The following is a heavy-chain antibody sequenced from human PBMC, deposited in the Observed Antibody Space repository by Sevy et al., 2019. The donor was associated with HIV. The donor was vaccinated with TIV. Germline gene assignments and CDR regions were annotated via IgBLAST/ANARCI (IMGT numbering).Heavy chain of an antibody. Sequence: ASVKVSCKESGYLFTGYRITWVRQAPGKRLELVGWISPHNGDKNYAQRVQDRVTMITDTSTTTAYMELRSLTSDDSAVYYCARAYCSGGRCYSLAYWGQGTLVTVSS. D-gene: IGHD2-15*01. V-gene: IGHV1-18*01. CDR2: ISPHNGDK. CDR3: ARAYCSGGRCYSLAY. J-gene: IGHJ4*02. CDR1: GYLFTGYR.